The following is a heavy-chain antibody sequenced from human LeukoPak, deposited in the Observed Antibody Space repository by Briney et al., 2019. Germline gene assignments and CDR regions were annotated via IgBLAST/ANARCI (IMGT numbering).Heavy chain of an antibody. D-gene: IGHD4-23*01. CDR3: ARVLDYGGNTRDY. CDR2: IIPIFGTA. V-gene: IGHV1-69*05. J-gene: IGHJ4*02. Sequence: AASVKVSCKASGGTFSSYAISWVRQAPGQGLEWMGRIIPIFGTANYAQKFLGRVTITTDESTSTAYMELSSLRSEDTAVYYCARVLDYGGNTRDYWGQGTLVTVSS. CDR1: GGTFSSYA.